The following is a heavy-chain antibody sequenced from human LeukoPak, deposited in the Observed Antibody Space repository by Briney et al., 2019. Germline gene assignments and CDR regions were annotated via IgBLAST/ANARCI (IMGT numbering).Heavy chain of an antibody. J-gene: IGHJ6*04. CDR3: ARDCSGGSCYSYYYYGMDV. Sequence: ASVKVSCKASGYTFTSYGISWVRQAPGQGLEGMGWISAYNGNTNYAQKLQGRVTMTTDTSTSTAYMELRSLRSDDTAVYYCARDCSGGSCYSYYYYGMDVWGKGTTVTVSS. V-gene: IGHV1-18*04. D-gene: IGHD2-15*01. CDR1: GYTFTSYG. CDR2: ISAYNGNT.